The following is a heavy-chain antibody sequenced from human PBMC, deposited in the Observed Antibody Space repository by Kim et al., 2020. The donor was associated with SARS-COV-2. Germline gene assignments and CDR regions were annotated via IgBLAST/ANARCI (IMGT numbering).Heavy chain of an antibody. CDR2: IYYSGST. D-gene: IGHD3-10*01. V-gene: IGHV4-39*01. CDR1: GGSISSSSYY. CDR3: ARHRVGSPLWFGELSSLHFDY. Sequence: SETLSLTCTVSGGSISSSSYYWGWIRQPPGKGLEWIGSIYYSGSTYYNPSLKSRVTISVDTSKNQFSLKLSSVTAADTAVYYCARHRVGSPLWFGELSSLHFDYWGQGTLVTVSS. J-gene: IGHJ4*02.